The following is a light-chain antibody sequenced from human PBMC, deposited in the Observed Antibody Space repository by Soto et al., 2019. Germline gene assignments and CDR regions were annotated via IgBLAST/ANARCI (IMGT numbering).Light chain of an antibody. CDR1: QGISSY. CDR2: AAS. Sequence: DIQLTQSPSFLSASVGDRVTIXXRASQGISSYLAWYQQKPGKAPKLXIYAASTLQSGVPSRFSGSGSGTEFTLTISRLQPEDFATYYCQQLNSYPITFGQGTRLDIK. J-gene: IGKJ5*01. V-gene: IGKV1-9*01. CDR3: QQLNSYPIT.